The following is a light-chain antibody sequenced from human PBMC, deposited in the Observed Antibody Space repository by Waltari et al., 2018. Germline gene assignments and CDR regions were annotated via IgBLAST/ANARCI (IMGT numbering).Light chain of an antibody. CDR3: QAWDSSTGV. J-gene: IGLJ1*01. CDR2: QDT. Sequence: SSELTQPPPVSVSPGQTASLPCSGDNFWDKYACWYQQKPGQSPVLVIYQDTQRPSGIPERFSGSNSGNTATLTISGTQAMDEADYYCQAWDSSTGVFGTGTKVTVL. V-gene: IGLV3-1*01. CDR1: NFWDKY.